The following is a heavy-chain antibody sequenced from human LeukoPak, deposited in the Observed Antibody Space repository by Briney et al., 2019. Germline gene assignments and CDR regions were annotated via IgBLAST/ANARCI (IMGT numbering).Heavy chain of an antibody. J-gene: IGHJ4*02. V-gene: IGHV3-9*01. CDR2: ISWNSGSI. CDR1: GFTFEDYA. Sequence: GRSLRLSCAASGFTFEDYAMHWVRQAPGKGLEWVAGISWNSGSIDYADSVKGRFTLSRDNAKNSLYLQMNSLRAEDTALYYCAKGFGARGYNYGKIDFWGQGTLVTVSS. CDR3: AKGFGARGYNYGKIDF. D-gene: IGHD5-18*01.